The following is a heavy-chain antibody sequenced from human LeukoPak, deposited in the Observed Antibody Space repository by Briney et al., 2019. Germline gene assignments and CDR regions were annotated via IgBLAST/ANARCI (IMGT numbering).Heavy chain of an antibody. Sequence: LSETLSLTCTVSGYSISSGYYWGWIRQPPGKGREWIGSIYHSGMSFYNPSLKSRVTISVDTSKNQFSLKLSSVTAADTAVYYCARVIAARRGDFEYRGQGTLVTVSS. CDR3: ARVIAARRGDFEY. V-gene: IGHV4-38-2*02. CDR1: GYSISSGYY. CDR2: IYHSGMS. J-gene: IGHJ4*02. D-gene: IGHD6-6*01.